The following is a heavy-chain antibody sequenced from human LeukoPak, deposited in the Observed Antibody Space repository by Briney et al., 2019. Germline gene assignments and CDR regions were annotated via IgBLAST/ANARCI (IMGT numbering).Heavy chain of an antibody. CDR1: GGTFSSYA. CDR2: IIPILGIA. Sequence: SVKVSCKASGGTFSSYAISWVRQAPGQGLEWMGRIIPILGIANYAQKFQGRVTITADKSTSTAYMELSSLRSEDTAVYYCASEGPYYYDSSGNMDIWGQGTMVTVSS. D-gene: IGHD3-22*01. J-gene: IGHJ3*02. CDR3: ASEGPYYYDSSGNMDI. V-gene: IGHV1-69*04.